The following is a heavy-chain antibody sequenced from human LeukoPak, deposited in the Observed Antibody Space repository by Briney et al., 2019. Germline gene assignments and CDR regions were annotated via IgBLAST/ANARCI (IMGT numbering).Heavy chain of an antibody. D-gene: IGHD2-2*01. Sequence: GGSLRLSCAASGFTFSSYEFNWVRQAPGKSLEWVSYISSRGSTFYYADSVKGRFTISRDNAKNSLYLQMNSLRVEDTAVYYCARDRSGYCSSTSCYQVQMDVWGKGTTVTVSS. CDR2: ISSRGSTF. V-gene: IGHV3-48*03. J-gene: IGHJ6*04. CDR1: GFTFSSYE. CDR3: ARDRSGYCSSTSCYQVQMDV.